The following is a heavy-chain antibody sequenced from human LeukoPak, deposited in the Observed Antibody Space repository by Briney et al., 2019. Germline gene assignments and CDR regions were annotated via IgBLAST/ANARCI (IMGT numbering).Heavy chain of an antibody. CDR3: ARALGVVPAAESWFDP. CDR2: IYHSGST. Sequence: PSGTLSLTCAVSGGSISSGDWWSWVRQPPGKGLEWIGEIYHSGSTNYNPSLKSRVTISVDKSKNQFSLKLSSVTAADTAVYYCARALGVVPAAESWFDPWGQGTLVTVSS. J-gene: IGHJ5*02. V-gene: IGHV4-4*02. CDR1: GGSISSGDW. D-gene: IGHD2-2*01.